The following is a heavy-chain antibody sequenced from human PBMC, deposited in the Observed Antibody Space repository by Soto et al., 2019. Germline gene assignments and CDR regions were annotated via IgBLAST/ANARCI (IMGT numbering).Heavy chain of an antibody. V-gene: IGHV1-3*01. D-gene: IGHD3-22*01. CDR2: INPGNGNT. CDR3: ARGGYSDSSNYLAY. J-gene: IGHJ4*02. Sequence: ASVKVSCKASGCTFTSYGINWVRQAPGRGLEWMGWINPGNGNTKYSQQFQGRVIIDRDTSASTAYMELSSLRSEDTAVYYCARGGYSDSSNYLAYWGLGTLVTVSS. CDR1: GCTFTSYG.